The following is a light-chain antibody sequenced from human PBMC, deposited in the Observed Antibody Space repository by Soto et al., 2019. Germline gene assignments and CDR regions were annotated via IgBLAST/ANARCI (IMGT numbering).Light chain of an antibody. V-gene: IGLV7-46*01. Sequence: QAVVTQETSMSVSPGGTVTLTCGSSTGTVTSGHYPYWFQQKPGQAPRTLIYDTTNKQSWTPARFSGSLLGGKAALTLSGAQPEDEADYYCLLPYSDAWVFGGGTQLTVL. CDR3: LLPYSDAWV. CDR2: DTT. J-gene: IGLJ3*02. CDR1: TGTVTSGHY.